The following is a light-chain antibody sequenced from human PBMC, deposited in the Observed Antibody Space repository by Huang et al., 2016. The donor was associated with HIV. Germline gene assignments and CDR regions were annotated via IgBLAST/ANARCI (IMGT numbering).Light chain of an antibody. Sequence: EIVMTQSPATLSVSPGERATLSCRASQSVSSNLAWYQQKPGQAPRRPIYGASTRATGIPARFSGTGSGTEFTLTISSLQSEDFAVYNCQQYNNWPHTFGQGTKLEIK. CDR3: QQYNNWPHT. V-gene: IGKV3-15*01. CDR1: QSVSSN. J-gene: IGKJ2*01. CDR2: GAS.